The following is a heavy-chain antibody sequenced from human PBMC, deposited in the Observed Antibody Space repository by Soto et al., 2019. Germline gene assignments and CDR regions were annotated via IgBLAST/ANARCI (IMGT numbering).Heavy chain of an antibody. CDR3: ARAYYDFWSGLIYGMDV. Sequence: QVQLVESGGGVVQPGRSLRLSRAASGFTFSSYGMHWVRQAPGKGLEWVAVIWYDGSNKYYADSVKGRFTISRDNSKNTLYLQMNSLRAEDTAVYYCARAYYDFWSGLIYGMDVWGQGTTVTVSS. CDR2: IWYDGSNK. J-gene: IGHJ6*02. D-gene: IGHD3-3*01. V-gene: IGHV3-33*01. CDR1: GFTFSSYG.